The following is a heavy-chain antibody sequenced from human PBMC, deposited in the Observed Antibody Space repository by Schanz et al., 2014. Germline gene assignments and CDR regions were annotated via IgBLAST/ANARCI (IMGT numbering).Heavy chain of an antibody. V-gene: IGHV3-30*02. CDR2: IRYDGSSK. J-gene: IGHJ5*02. CDR3: AKLLAAGTGPFDP. Sequence: VKLVESGGGVVQPGRSLKLSCAASGFTFNDYAMHWVRQAPGKGLEWVAFIRYDGSSKYYADSVKGRFTISRDNSKDTLYLQRNSLRVEDTAVYYCAKLLAAGTGPFDPGGQGALVTVSA. D-gene: IGHD6-13*01. CDR1: GFTFNDYA.